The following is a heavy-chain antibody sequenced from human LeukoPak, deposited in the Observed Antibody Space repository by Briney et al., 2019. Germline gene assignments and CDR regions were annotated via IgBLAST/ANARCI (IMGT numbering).Heavy chain of an antibody. CDR1: GFTFRNYA. D-gene: IGHD1/OR15-1a*01. CDR2: VSFDGNTT. CDR3: ARFRAATTRFGY. V-gene: IGHV3-30*09. Sequence: GGSLRLSCAASGFTFRNYAMYWVRQAPGRGLEWAAVVSFDGNTTFYSDSVKGRFAISRDNSKNTLYLEMSSLRPEDTAVYYCARFRAATTRFGYWGQGTLVTVSS. J-gene: IGHJ4*02.